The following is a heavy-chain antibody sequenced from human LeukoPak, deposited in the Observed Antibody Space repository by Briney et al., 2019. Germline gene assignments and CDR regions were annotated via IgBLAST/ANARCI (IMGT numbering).Heavy chain of an antibody. CDR1: GFTFSNYV. Sequence: PGGSLRLSCAASGFTFSNYVMHWVRQAPGKGLDWVAVISYDGSNKYYADSVKGRFTISRDNSKNTLYLQMNSLRAEDTAVYYCAKHGSSQQLAPGYYYYMDVWGKGTTVTVSS. CDR2: ISYDGSNK. J-gene: IGHJ6*03. CDR3: AKHGSSQQLAPGYYYYMDV. D-gene: IGHD6-13*01. V-gene: IGHV3-30*18.